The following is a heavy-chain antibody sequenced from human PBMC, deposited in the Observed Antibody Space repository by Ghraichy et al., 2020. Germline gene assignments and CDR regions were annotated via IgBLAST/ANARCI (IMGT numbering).Heavy chain of an antibody. J-gene: IGHJ4*02. CDR1: GFTFSSYG. CDR3: AKDGLDGGSPYYFDY. Sequence: GGYLRLSCAASGFTFSSYGMHWVRQAPGKGLEWVAVISYDGSNKYYADSVKGRFTISRDNSKNTLYLQMNSLRAEDTAVYYCAKDGLDGGSPYYFDYWGQGTLVTVSS. V-gene: IGHV3-30*18. CDR2: ISYDGSNK. D-gene: IGHD3-16*01.